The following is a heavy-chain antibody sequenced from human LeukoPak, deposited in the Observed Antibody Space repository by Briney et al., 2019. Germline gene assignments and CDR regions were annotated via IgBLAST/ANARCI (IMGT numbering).Heavy chain of an antibody. D-gene: IGHD3-10*01. CDR1: GGSISSYY. CDR3: ARGTAMVRGVVGYYYGMDV. J-gene: IGHJ6*04. V-gene: IGHV4-59*01. Sequence: SETLSLTCTVSGGSISSYYWSWIRQPPGKGLEWIGYIYYSGSTNYNPSLKSRVIISVDTSKNQFSLKLSSVTAADTAVYYCARGTAMVRGVVGYYYGMDVWGKGTTVTVSS. CDR2: IYYSGST.